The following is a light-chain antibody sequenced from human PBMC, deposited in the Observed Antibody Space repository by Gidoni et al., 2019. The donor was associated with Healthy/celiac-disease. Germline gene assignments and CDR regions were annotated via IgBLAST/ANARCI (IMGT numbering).Light chain of an antibody. CDR1: QGIGRS. CDR3: QHYSTYPVT. Sequence: DIQMPQSPSTLSASIGDRVTITCRASQGIGRSLAWYQQKPGKAPKFLIYQASTLESAVPSRFSGRGSGTEFSLTITNLQPDDSATYYCQHYSTYPVTFGQGTRLEIK. CDR2: QAS. V-gene: IGKV1-5*03. J-gene: IGKJ5*01.